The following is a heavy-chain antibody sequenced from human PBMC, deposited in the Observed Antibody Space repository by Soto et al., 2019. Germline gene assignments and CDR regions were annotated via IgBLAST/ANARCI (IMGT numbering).Heavy chain of an antibody. D-gene: IGHD2-2*01. CDR2: ISSDGSST. Sequence: GGSLRLSCAASGFTFSNYLMHWVRQAPGKGLVWVSRISSDGSSTSYADSVKGRFTISRDNAKNTLNLQMNSLRAEDTAVYYCARDFSGVPAASYGMDVWGQGTTVTV. CDR3: ARDFSGVPAASYGMDV. J-gene: IGHJ6*02. V-gene: IGHV3-74*01. CDR1: GFTFSNYL.